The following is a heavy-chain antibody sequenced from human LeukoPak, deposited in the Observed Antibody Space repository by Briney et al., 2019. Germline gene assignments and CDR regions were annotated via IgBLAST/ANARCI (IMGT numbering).Heavy chain of an antibody. CDR3: ATSAAVGYYYYMDV. J-gene: IGHJ6*03. CDR2: FDPEDGET. V-gene: IGHV1-24*01. Sequence: GASVKVSCKVSGYTLTELSMHWVRQAPGKGLEWMGGFDPEDGETIYAQKFQGRVTMTEDTSTDTAYMELSSLRSEDTAVYHCATSAAVGYYYYMDVWGKGTTVTVSS. CDR1: GYTLTELS. D-gene: IGHD6-25*01.